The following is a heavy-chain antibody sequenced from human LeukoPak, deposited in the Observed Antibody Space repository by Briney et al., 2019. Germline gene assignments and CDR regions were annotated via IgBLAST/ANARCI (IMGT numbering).Heavy chain of an antibody. D-gene: IGHD3-22*01. Sequence: GGSLRLSCAASGFTFSIYAVSWVRQAPGKGLQWVSSVTSRGESTWYVDSVKGRFTITRDNSENTLYLQMHSLRAEDTAVYYCARDRPNYYGSDGHYYRRDGDYWGRGTLVSVSS. CDR1: GFTFSIYA. CDR2: VTSRGEST. V-gene: IGHV3-23*01. J-gene: IGHJ4*02. CDR3: ARDRPNYYGSDGHYYRRDGDY.